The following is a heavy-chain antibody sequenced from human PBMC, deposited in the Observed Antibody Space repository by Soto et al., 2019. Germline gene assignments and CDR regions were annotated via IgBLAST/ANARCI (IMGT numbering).Heavy chain of an antibody. Sequence: SETLSLTCAVSGGSITSANWWTWVRQPPGGGLEWIGEISHSGITNYRASLKSRVTMSVDKTKNDVSLKLTSVTAADTAVYYCARVLRGWFDPWGQGTPVTVSS. J-gene: IGHJ5*02. CDR1: GGSITSANW. CDR3: ARVLRGWFDP. V-gene: IGHV4-4*02. CDR2: ISHSGIT.